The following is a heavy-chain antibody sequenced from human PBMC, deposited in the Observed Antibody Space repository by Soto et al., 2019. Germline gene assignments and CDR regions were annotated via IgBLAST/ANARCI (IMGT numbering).Heavy chain of an antibody. CDR1: GASISRGDFC. CDR2: IYYSGST. CDR3: AREAQAIRAADYYYSYMDV. V-gene: IGHV4-30-4*02. D-gene: IGHD2-2*01. Sequence: SETLSLTCTVSGASISRGDFCWNWIRQPPGKGLEWIGNIYYSGSTYYNPSLKSRVTISVDTSKNQFSLKLSSVTAADTAVYYCAREAQAIRAADYYYSYMDVWGKGTTVTVSS. J-gene: IGHJ6*03.